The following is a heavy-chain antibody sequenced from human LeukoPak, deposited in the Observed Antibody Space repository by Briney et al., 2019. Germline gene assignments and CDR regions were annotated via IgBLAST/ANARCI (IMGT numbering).Heavy chain of an antibody. Sequence: PGGSLRLSCAASGFTFSSYWMSWVRQAPGKGLEWVANIKQDGSEKYYVDSVKGRFTISRDNSKNTLYLQMNSLRAEDTAVYYCAKDGGRLGPGMDVWGQGTTVTVSS. CDR2: IKQDGSEK. J-gene: IGHJ6*02. D-gene: IGHD3-16*01. CDR1: GFTFSSYW. CDR3: AKDGGRLGPGMDV. V-gene: IGHV3-7*03.